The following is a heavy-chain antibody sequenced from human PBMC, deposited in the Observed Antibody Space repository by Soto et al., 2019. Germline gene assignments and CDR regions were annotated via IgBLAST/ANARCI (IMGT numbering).Heavy chain of an antibody. Sequence: GGSLRLSCAASGFTFSSYAMSWVRQAPGKGLEWVSAISGSGGSTYYADSVKGRFTISRDNSKNTLYLQMNSLRAEDTAVYYCAKMTTVTRANIGDAFDIWGQGTMVTVSS. V-gene: IGHV3-23*01. CDR3: AKMTTVTRANIGDAFDI. CDR1: GFTFSSYA. J-gene: IGHJ3*02. CDR2: ISGSGGST. D-gene: IGHD4-17*01.